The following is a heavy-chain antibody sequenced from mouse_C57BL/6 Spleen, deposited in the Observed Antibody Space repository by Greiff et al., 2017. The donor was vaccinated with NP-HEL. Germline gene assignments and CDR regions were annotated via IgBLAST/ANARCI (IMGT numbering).Heavy chain of an antibody. V-gene: IGHV1-82*01. CDR2: IYPGDGDT. J-gene: IGHJ3*01. D-gene: IGHD4-1*01. CDR1: GYAFSSSW. CDR3: ARYPLTGTTWFAY. Sequence: QVQLQQSGPELVKPGASVKISCKASGYAFSSSWMNWVKQRPGKGLEWIGRIYPGDGDTNYNGKFKGKATLTADKSSSTAYMQRSSLTSEDSAVYFCARYPLTGTTWFAYWGQGTLVTVSA.